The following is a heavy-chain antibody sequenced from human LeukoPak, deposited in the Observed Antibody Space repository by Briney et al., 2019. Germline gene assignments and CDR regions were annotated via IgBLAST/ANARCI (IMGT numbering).Heavy chain of an antibody. J-gene: IGHJ3*02. CDR2: IYYSGST. Sequence: SETLSLTCTVSGGSISSSSYYWGWLRQPPGKGLEWIGSIYYSGSTYYNPSRKSRVTISVDTSKNQFSLKLSSVTAADTAVYYCASRGSYYDFWSGYYNGAFDIWGQGTMFTVSS. V-gene: IGHV4-39*07. CDR1: GGSISSSSYY. D-gene: IGHD3-3*01. CDR3: ASRGSYYDFWSGYYNGAFDI.